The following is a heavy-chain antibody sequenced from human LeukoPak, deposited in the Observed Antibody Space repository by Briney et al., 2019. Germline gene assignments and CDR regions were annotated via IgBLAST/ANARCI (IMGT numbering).Heavy chain of an antibody. CDR2: ISWNSGSI. Sequence: GGSLRLSCAASGFTFDDYAMHWVRQAPGKGLEWVSGISWNSGSIGYADSAKGRFTISRDNAKNSLYLQMNSLRAEDTALYYCAKGRELWFGLDYWGQGTLVTVSS. D-gene: IGHD3-10*01. V-gene: IGHV3-9*01. J-gene: IGHJ4*02. CDR3: AKGRELWFGLDY. CDR1: GFTFDDYA.